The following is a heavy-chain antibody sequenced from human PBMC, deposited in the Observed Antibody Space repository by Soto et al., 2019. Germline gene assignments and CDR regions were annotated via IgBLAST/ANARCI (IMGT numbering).Heavy chain of an antibody. CDR3: ADFNWDFDL. J-gene: IGHJ2*01. CDR2: IYYTGST. Sequence: QVQLQESGPGLVKPSETLSLTCTVSGGSISSYYWSWIRQPPGKGLEWIGYIYYTGSTNYNPTLKSRVNISVDTSKDRSSLHLCSVTAADTAVYYFADFNWDFDLWGRGTLVTVAS. V-gene: IGHV4-59*01. CDR1: GGSISSYY.